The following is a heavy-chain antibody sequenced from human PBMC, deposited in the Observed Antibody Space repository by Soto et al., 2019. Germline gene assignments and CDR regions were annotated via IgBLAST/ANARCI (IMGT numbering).Heavy chain of an antibody. CDR2: IYSSGST. CDR1: GFTVSSNY. V-gene: IGHV3-66*01. Sequence: PGGSLRLSCAASGFTVSSNYMSWVRQAPGKGLEWVSVIYSSGSTYYADSVKGRFTISRDNSKSTLYLQMNSLRAEDTAVYYCARGGVVTPNWYFDLWGRGTLVTVSS. J-gene: IGHJ2*01. CDR3: ARGGVVTPNWYFDL. D-gene: IGHD2-21*02.